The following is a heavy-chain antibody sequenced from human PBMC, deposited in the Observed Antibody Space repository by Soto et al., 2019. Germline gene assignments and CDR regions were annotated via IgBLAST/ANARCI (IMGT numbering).Heavy chain of an antibody. Sequence: EVQLVECGGGLVQPGGSLRLSCAASGFTVSSNYMSWVRQAPGKGLEWVSVIYSGGSTYYADSVKGRFTISRDNSKNTLYLQMNSLRAEDTAVYYCASTLVVTLDAFDIWGQGTMVTVSS. J-gene: IGHJ3*02. D-gene: IGHD2-21*02. CDR3: ASTLVVTLDAFDI. CDR2: IYSGGST. V-gene: IGHV3-66*01. CDR1: GFTVSSNY.